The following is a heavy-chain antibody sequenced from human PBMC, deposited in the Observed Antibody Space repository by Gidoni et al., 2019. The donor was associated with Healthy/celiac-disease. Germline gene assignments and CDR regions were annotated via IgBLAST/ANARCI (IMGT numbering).Heavy chain of an antibody. V-gene: IGHV3-9*01. J-gene: IGHJ2*01. D-gene: IGHD2-2*02. CDR3: AKDGTYCSSTSCYRAWYFDL. CDR1: GFTLDDYA. Sequence: EVQLVESGGGLVQPGRSLRRSCAASGFTLDDYAMHWVRQAPGKGLEWVAGISWNSGSIGYADSVKGRFTISRDNAKNSLYLQMNSLRAEDTALYYCAKDGTYCSSTSCYRAWYFDLWGRGTLVTVSS. CDR2: ISWNSGSI.